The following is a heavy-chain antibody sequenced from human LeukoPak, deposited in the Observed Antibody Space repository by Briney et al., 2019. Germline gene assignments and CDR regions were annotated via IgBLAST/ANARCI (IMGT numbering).Heavy chain of an antibody. V-gene: IGHV3-23*01. CDR3: AKDMKLRYFDWLKTFDAFDI. D-gene: IGHD3-9*01. CDR1: GFTLSSYA. CDR2: ISGSGGST. Sequence: PGGSLRLSCAASGFTLSSYAMSWVRQAPGKGLEWVSAISGSGGSTYYADSVKGRFTISRDNSKNTLYLQMNSLRAEDTAVYYCAKDMKLRYFDWLKTFDAFDIWGQGTMVTVSS. J-gene: IGHJ3*02.